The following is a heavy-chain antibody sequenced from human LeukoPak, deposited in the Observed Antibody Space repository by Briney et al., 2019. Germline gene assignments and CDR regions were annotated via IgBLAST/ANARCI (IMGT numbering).Heavy chain of an antibody. V-gene: IGHV1-2*02. D-gene: IGHD3-9*01. CDR3: ARDSPYYDILTGYSD. CDR1: GYTFTGYY. J-gene: IGHJ4*02. Sequence: ASVKVSCKASGYTFTGYYMHWVRQAPGRGLEWMGWINPNSGGTNYAQKFQGRVTMTRDTSISTAYMELSRLRSDDTAVYYCARDSPYYDILTGYSDWGQGTLVTVSS. CDR2: INPNSGGT.